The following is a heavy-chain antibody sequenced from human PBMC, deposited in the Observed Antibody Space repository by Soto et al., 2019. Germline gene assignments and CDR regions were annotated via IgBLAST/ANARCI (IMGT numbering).Heavy chain of an antibody. CDR3: AKDDSGWYYFDY. V-gene: IGHV3-23*01. J-gene: IGHJ4*02. D-gene: IGHD6-19*01. CDR2: ISGRGGST. CDR1: GFTFTSYA. Sequence: GGSLRLSCAASGFTFTSYAMSWVRQAPGKGLEWLSAISGRGGSTYYADSVKGRFTISRDNSKNTLYLQMNSLRAEDTAVYYCAKDDSGWYYFDYWGQGTLVTVSS.